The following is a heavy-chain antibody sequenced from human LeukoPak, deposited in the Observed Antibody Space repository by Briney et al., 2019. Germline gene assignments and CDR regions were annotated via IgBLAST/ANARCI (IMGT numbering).Heavy chain of an antibody. V-gene: IGHV1-2*04. CDR2: INPNSGGT. Sequence: GASVKVSCKASGYTFTGYYMHWVRQAPGQGLEWMGWINPNSGGTNYAQKFQGWVTMTRDTSISTAYMELGRLRSDDTAVYYCARDSGSAVAGNWFDPWGQGTLVTVSS. D-gene: IGHD6-19*01. CDR3: ARDSGSAVAGNWFDP. J-gene: IGHJ5*02. CDR1: GYTFTGYY.